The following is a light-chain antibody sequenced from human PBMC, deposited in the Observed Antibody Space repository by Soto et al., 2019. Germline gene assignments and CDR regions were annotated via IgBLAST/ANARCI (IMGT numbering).Light chain of an antibody. CDR1: QSISSY. Sequence: DIQMTQSPSSLSASVGDRVTTTCRASQSISSYLNWYQQKPGKAPKLLIYAASSSQSGVPSRFSGSGSGTDFTLTISSLQPEDFATYYCQQSYSTPWTFGQGTKVDIK. CDR3: QQSYSTPWT. J-gene: IGKJ1*01. V-gene: IGKV1-39*01. CDR2: AAS.